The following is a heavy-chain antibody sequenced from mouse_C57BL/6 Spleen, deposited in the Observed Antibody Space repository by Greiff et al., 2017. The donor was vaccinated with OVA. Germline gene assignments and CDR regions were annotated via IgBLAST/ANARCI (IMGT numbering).Heavy chain of an antibody. Sequence: QVQLQQPGAELVMPGASVKLSCKASGYTFTSYWMHWVKQRPGQGLEWIGEIDPSDSYTNYNQKFKGKSTLTVDKSSSTAYMQLSRLASEDSAVYYCARTVVALYYFDYWGQGTTLTVSS. J-gene: IGHJ2*01. D-gene: IGHD1-1*01. V-gene: IGHV1-69*01. CDR3: ARTVVALYYFDY. CDR1: GYTFTSYW. CDR2: IDPSDSYT.